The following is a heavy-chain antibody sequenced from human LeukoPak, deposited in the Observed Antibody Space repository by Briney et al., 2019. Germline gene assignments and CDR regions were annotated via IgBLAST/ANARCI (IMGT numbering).Heavy chain of an antibody. D-gene: IGHD3-9*01. CDR2: IYYSGST. CDR3: AGDNPPYYDIFDY. Sequence: PSETLSLTCTVSGGSISSYYWSWIRQPPGKGLEWIGYIYYSGSTNYNPSLKSRVTISVDTSKNLFSLKLSSVTAADTAVYYCAGDNPPYYDIFDYWGQGTLVTVSS. V-gene: IGHV4-59*01. J-gene: IGHJ4*02. CDR1: GGSISSYY.